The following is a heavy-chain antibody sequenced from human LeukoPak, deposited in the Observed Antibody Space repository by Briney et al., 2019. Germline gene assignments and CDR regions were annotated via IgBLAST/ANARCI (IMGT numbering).Heavy chain of an antibody. Sequence: PGGSLRLSCAASGFTFSGYWMHWVRQAPGKGLVWVSRIHFNGRDTSYADSVEGRFTISRDNSKNTLYPQMNSLRAEDTAVYYCARGGAGCFDIWGQGTVVTVSS. CDR1: GFTFSGYW. D-gene: IGHD6-19*01. CDR2: IHFNGRDT. CDR3: ARGGAGCFDI. V-gene: IGHV3-74*01. J-gene: IGHJ3*02.